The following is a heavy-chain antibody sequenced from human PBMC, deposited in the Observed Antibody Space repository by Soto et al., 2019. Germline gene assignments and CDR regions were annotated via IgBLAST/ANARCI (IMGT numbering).Heavy chain of an antibody. CDR1: GIQLNHYD. CDR3: AKDRRAGGNSAFYFDF. V-gene: IGHV3-23*01. J-gene: IGHJ4*02. Sequence: PGGPLRPPLAGSGIQLNHYDMSWVRQAPGRGLEWVSLISATGGGTYYADSVKGRFTISRDNSHNTLYLQVHSLTAEDTAVYYCAKDRRAGGNSAFYFDFWGQGAQVTVSS. CDR2: ISATGGGT. D-gene: IGHD3-16*01.